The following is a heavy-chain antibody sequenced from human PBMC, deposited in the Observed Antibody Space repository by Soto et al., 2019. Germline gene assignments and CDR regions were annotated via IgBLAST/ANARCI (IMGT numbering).Heavy chain of an antibody. D-gene: IGHD3-16*01. CDR1: GFTFDDYA. J-gene: IGHJ5*02. V-gene: IGHV3-9*01. Sequence: EVQLVESGGGLVQPGRSLRLSCAASGFTFDDYAMHWVRQAPGKGLEWVSGISWNSGSIGYADSVKGRFTISRDNAKNSLYLQMNSLRAEDTALYYCAKDTGLKDYIWGSYLRWFDPWGQGTLVTVSS. CDR2: ISWNSGSI. CDR3: AKDTGLKDYIWGSYLRWFDP.